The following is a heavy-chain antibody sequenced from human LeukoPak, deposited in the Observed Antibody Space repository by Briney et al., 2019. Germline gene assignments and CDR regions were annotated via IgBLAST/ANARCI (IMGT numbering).Heavy chain of an antibody. CDR3: ARKSSSWRNAFDI. D-gene: IGHD6-13*01. Sequence: KPSETLSLTCTVSGCSISSHYWSWIRQPPGKGLEWIGYIYYSGSTNYNPSLKSRVTISVDTSKNQFSLQLSSVTAADTAVYYCARKSSSWRNAFDIWGQGTMVTVSS. CDR1: GCSISSHY. J-gene: IGHJ3*02. CDR2: IYYSGST. V-gene: IGHV4-59*08.